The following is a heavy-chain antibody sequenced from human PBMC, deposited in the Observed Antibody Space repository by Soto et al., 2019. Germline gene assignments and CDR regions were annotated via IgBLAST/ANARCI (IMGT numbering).Heavy chain of an antibody. CDR2: IDPHSGGT. CDR3: AREDWGPESRGYAFNI. D-gene: IGHD3-22*01. J-gene: IGHJ3*02. Sequence: QVQLVQSGAEVREPGASVKVSCKASGYKASGYTFTAYYIHWVRQAPGQGLEWVAWIDPHSGGTSYAQKFQGRVTMTRNTSFNTANRKLNSLRSNDTALYYCAREDWGPESRGYAFNIWGQGTMVTVSS. CDR1: GYTFTAYY. V-gene: IGHV1-2*02.